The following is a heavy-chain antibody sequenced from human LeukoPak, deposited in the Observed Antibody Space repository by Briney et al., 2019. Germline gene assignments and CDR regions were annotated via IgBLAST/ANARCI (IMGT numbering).Heavy chain of an antibody. CDR3: ARGGYYYDSSGYYSFDY. D-gene: IGHD3-22*01. V-gene: IGHV4-4*02. CDR2: IHHSGST. CDR1: GGSISSDNW. J-gene: IGHJ4*02. Sequence: SGTLSLTCTVSGGSISSDNWWGWVRQPPGKGLEWIAEIHHSGSTNYNPALKSRVTMSEDTSKNQFSLELSSVTAADTAVYYCARGGYYYDSSGYYSFDYWGQGTLVTVSS.